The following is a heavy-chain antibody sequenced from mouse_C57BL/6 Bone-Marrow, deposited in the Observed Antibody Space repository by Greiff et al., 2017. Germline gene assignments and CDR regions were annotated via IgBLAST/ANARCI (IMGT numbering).Heavy chain of an antibody. J-gene: IGHJ1*03. CDR3: AIPYYSNYWYFDV. V-gene: IGHV1-55*01. D-gene: IGHD2-5*01. Sequence: QVQLQQPGAELVKPGASVKMSCKASGYTFTSYWITWVKQRPGQGLEWIGEIYPGSGSTNYNEKFKGKATLAVDTSSSTAYMQLSSLTSEDSAVYYCAIPYYSNYWYFDVWGTGTTVTVSS. CDR1: GYTFTSYW. CDR2: IYPGSGST.